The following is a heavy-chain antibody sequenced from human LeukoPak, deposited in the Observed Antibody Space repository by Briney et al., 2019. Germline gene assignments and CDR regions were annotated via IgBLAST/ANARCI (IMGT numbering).Heavy chain of an antibody. D-gene: IGHD2-21*02. CDR2: ISSSSRYM. V-gene: IGHV3-21*01. J-gene: IGHJ5*02. CDR3: AKMVTATMRNWCVP. Sequence: PGGSLRLSCAASGFTFSSYSMNCLPQAPGKGLEWVSSISSSSRYMYDADSVKGRFTISRDNAKNSLYLQMNSLRAEDTAVYYCAKMVTATMRNWCVPWGHGTQVTVSS. CDR1: GFTFSSYS.